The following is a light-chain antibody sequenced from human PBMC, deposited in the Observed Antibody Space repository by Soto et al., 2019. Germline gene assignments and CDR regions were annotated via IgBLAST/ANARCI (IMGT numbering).Light chain of an antibody. CDR1: SSNIGSNP. CDR2: NNN. Sequence: QSVLTQPPSASGTPGQRVTISCSGGSSNIGSNPVNWYQELPGTAPKLLIYNNNQRPSGVPDRFSGSKSGTSASLAISGLQSEDEADYYCAAWDDSLNGLVVFGGGTKVTVL. CDR3: AAWDDSLNGLVV. J-gene: IGLJ2*01. V-gene: IGLV1-44*01.